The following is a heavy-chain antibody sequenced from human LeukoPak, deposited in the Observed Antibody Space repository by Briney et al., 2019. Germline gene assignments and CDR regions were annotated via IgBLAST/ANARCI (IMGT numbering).Heavy chain of an antibody. V-gene: IGHV3-23*01. J-gene: IGHJ4*02. CDR2: ISGSGGST. CDR1: GFTFSNAW. Sequence: PGGSLRLSCAASGFTFSNAWMSWVRQAPGKGLEWVSAISGSGGSTYYADSVKGRFTISRDNSKNTLYLQMNSLRAEDTAVYYCAKDSPVAALFWDPNPNHFDYWGQGTLVTVSS. CDR3: AKDSPVAALFWDPNPNHFDY. D-gene: IGHD2-15*01.